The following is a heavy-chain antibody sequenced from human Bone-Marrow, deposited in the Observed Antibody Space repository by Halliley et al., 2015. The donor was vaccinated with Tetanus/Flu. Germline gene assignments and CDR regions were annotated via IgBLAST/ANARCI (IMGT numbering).Heavy chain of an antibody. D-gene: IGHD3-3*01. V-gene: IGHV4-4*01. CDR3: VASGYYSLEY. CDR2: TFHSGGP. J-gene: IGHJ4*02. Sequence: KGVEWVGETFHSGGPNFNPSLGSRFTISVDKSENQISLGLTSVTAADTAVYFCVASGYYSLEYWGPGILVTVSS.